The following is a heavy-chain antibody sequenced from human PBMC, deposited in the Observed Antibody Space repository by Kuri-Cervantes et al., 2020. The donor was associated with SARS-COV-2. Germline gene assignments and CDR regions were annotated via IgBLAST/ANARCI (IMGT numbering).Heavy chain of an antibody. V-gene: IGHV4-61*01. CDR1: GGSVSTLSDN. CDR2: IHSGAST. J-gene: IGHJ4*02. Sequence: GSLRLSCTVSGGSVSTLSDNWSWLRQSPGEGLEWIGHIHSGASTTYNPSLKSQATISADTSKNQVSLTLSSVTAADTAVYYCARGRTRSTIYFFDSWGQGTLVTVSS. CDR3: ARGRTRSTIYFFDS. D-gene: IGHD5/OR15-5a*01.